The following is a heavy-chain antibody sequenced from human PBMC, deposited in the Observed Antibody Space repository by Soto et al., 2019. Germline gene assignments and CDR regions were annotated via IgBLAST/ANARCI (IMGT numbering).Heavy chain of an antibody. CDR2: IYSGGST. V-gene: IGHV3-66*01. J-gene: IGHJ4*02. CDR1: GFTVSSNY. Sequence: EVQLVESGGGLVQPGGSLRLSCAASGFTVSSNYMSWVRQAPGQGLEWVSVIYSGGSTYYADSVKGRFTISRDNSKNTLYLQMNSLRAEDTAVYYCARDMEQQLAIDYWGQGTLVTVSS. D-gene: IGHD6-13*01. CDR3: ARDMEQQLAIDY.